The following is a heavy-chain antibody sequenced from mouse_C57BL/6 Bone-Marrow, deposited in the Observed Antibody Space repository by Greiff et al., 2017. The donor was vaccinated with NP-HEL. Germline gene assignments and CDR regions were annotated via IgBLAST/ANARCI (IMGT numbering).Heavy chain of an antibody. V-gene: IGHV1-50*01. Sequence: VQLQQPGAELVKPGASVKLSCKASGYTFTSYWMQWVKQRPGQGLEWIGEIDPSDSYTNYNQKFKGKATLTVDTSSSTAYMQLSSLTSEDSAVYYCARRGCTTVVDWYFDVWGTGTTVTVSS. CDR1: GYTFTSYW. J-gene: IGHJ1*03. CDR2: IDPSDSYT. CDR3: ARRGCTTVVDWYFDV. D-gene: IGHD1-1*01.